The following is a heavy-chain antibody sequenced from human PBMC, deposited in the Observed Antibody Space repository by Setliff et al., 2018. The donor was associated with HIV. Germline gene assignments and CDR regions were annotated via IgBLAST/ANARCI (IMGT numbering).Heavy chain of an antibody. V-gene: IGHV1-2*02. J-gene: IGHJ4*02. D-gene: IGHD2-15*01. CDR3: VTGEGLRF. Sequence: ASVKVSCKASGGTFSYYTFTWVRQAPGQGLEWMGWINPSNGGTNYAQKFQGRVTMTTATSSDTAYLYLSSLRSEDTAVYYCVTGEGLRFWGQGTLVTVS. CDR2: INPSNGGT. CDR1: GGTFSYYT.